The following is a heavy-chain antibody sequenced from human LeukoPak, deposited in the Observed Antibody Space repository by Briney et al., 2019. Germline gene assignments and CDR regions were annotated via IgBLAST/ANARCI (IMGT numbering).Heavy chain of an antibody. CDR2: ISWNSGSI. CDR1: GFTFDDCA. D-gene: IGHD6-25*01. V-gene: IGHV3-9*01. CDR3: AKMETGTEIRPGIAATDY. J-gene: IGHJ4*02. Sequence: SLRLSCAASGFTFDDCAMHWVRQAPGKGLEWVSGISWNSGSIGYADSVKGRFTISRDNAKNSLYLQMNSLRAEDTALYYCAKMETGTEIRPGIAATDYWGQGTLVTVSS.